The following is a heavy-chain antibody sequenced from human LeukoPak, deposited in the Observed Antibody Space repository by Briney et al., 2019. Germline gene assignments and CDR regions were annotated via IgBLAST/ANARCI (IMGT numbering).Heavy chain of an antibody. CDR1: GLSLRSYG. Sequence: GGSLRLSCAASGLSLRSYGMHWVRQAPGKGLEWVTFIQYDGTNKYHADSVKGRFTISRDNSKDTLYLQMNSLRAEDTAVYYCAREVPHIVATTGQWLVEGAFDIWGQGTMVTVSS. D-gene: IGHD5-12*01. CDR2: IQYDGTNK. V-gene: IGHV3-30*02. CDR3: AREVPHIVATTGQWLVEGAFDI. J-gene: IGHJ3*02.